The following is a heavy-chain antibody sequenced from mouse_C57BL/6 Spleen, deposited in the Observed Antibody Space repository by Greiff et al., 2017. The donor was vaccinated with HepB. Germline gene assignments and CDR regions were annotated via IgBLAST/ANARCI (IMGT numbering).Heavy chain of an antibody. Sequence: EVKLMESGGDLVKPGGSLKLSCAASGFTFSSYGMSWVRQTPDKRLEWVATISSGGSYTYYPDSVKGRFTISRDNAKNTLYLQMSSLKSEDTAMYYCARRGGSSYEWYFDVWGTGTTVTVSS. D-gene: IGHD1-1*01. CDR2: ISSGGSYT. CDR1: GFTFSSYG. V-gene: IGHV5-6*02. CDR3: ARRGGSSYEWYFDV. J-gene: IGHJ1*03.